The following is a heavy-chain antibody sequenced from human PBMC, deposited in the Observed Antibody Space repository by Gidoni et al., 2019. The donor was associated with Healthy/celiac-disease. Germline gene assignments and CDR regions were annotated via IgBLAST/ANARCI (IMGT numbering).Heavy chain of an antibody. J-gene: IGHJ4*02. Sequence: EVQLLESGGGLVQPGGSLRLSWAASGFTFSSYAMSWVRQAPGKGLGLVSAISGSGGSTYYADSVKGRFTISRDNSKNTLYLQMNSLRAEDTAVYYCAKEEGYYDSSGYPSMFDYWGQGTLVTVSS. V-gene: IGHV3-23*01. D-gene: IGHD3-22*01. CDR1: GFTFSSYA. CDR3: AKEEGYYDSSGYPSMFDY. CDR2: ISGSGGST.